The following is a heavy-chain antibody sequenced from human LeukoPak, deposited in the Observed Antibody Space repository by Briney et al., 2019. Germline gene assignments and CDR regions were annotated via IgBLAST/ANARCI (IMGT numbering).Heavy chain of an antibody. CDR3: AREETYYDILTGYYYYFDY. CDR1: GFTFSSYS. Sequence: GGSLRLSCAASGFTFSSYSMNWVRQAPGKGLEWVSSISSSSYIYYADSVKGRFTISRDNAKNSLYLQMNSLRAEDTAVYYCAREETYYDILTGYYYYFDYWGQGTLVTVSS. V-gene: IGHV3-21*01. D-gene: IGHD3-9*01. J-gene: IGHJ4*02. CDR2: ISSSSYI.